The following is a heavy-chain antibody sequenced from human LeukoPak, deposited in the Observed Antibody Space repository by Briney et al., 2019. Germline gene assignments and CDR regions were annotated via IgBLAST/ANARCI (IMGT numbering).Heavy chain of an antibody. CDR2: MNPNSGNT. V-gene: IGHV1-8*01. CDR3: ARPQYSSGWWGGNYYYYGMDV. Sequence: ASVKVSCKASGYTFTSYGINWVRQATGQGLEWMGWMNPNSGNTGYAQKFQGRVTMTRNTSISTAYMELSSLRSEDTAVYYCARPQYSSGWWGGNYYYYGMDVWGQGTTVTVSS. J-gene: IGHJ6*02. D-gene: IGHD6-19*01. CDR1: GYTFTSYG.